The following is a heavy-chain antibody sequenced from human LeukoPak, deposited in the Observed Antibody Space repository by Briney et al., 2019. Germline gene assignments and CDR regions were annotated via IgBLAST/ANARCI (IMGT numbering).Heavy chain of an antibody. CDR3: ARAPRYNWNGEAFDI. V-gene: IGHV1-18*01. Sequence: ASVKVSCKASGYTFTRYGISWVRQAPGQGLEWMGWISAYNGNTNYAQKLQGRVTMTTDTSTSTAYMELRSLRSDDTAVYYCARAPRYNWNGEAFDIWGQGTMVTVSS. J-gene: IGHJ3*02. CDR2: ISAYNGNT. CDR1: GYTFTRYG. D-gene: IGHD1-1*01.